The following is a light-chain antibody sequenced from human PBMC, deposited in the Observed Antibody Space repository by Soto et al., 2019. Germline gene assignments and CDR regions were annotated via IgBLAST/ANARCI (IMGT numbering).Light chain of an antibody. CDR3: TSYTSSSTLV. V-gene: IGLV2-14*01. CDR1: SNDVGGYHY. Sequence: QSALTQPASVSGSPGQSITISCTGTSNDVGGYHYVSWYQQHPGKAPKLMIYEVSDRPSGVSNRFSGSKSGNTASLTISGLQAEDEADYYCTSYTSSSTLVFGGGTKLTVL. CDR2: EVS. J-gene: IGLJ2*01.